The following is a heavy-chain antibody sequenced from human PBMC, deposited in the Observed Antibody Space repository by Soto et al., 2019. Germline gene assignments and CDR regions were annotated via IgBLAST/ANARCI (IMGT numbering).Heavy chain of an antibody. CDR3: ARFSGSYPRGLDY. CDR2: SRNKANSYST. V-gene: IGHV3-72*01. Sequence: EVQLVESGGGLVQPGGSLRLSCAASGFTFSDHYMDWVRQAPGKGLEWVGRSRNKANSYSTEYAASVKGRFTISRDESKNSLYLQMTSLKTEDTAVYYCARFSGSYPRGLDYWGQGTLVTVSS. D-gene: IGHD1-26*01. J-gene: IGHJ4*02. CDR1: GFTFSDHY.